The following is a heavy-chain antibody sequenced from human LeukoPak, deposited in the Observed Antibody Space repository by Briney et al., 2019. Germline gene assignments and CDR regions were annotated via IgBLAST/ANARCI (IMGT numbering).Heavy chain of an antibody. CDR1: GASISSSTDY. CDR2: IYHSGST. D-gene: IGHD3-10*01. J-gene: IGHJ4*02. Sequence: PSETLSLTCTVSGASISSSTDYWGWIRQPPGKGLEWIGSIYHSGSTYYNPSLKSRVTISVDTSKNQFSLKLSSVTAADTAVYYCARFGSSLDYWGQGTLVTVSS. CDR3: ARFGSSLDY. V-gene: IGHV4-39*07.